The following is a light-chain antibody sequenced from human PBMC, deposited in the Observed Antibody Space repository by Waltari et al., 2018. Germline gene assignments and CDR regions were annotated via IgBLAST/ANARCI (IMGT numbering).Light chain of an antibody. CDR1: QSVDTW. Sequence: DIQMTQSPSTLSAFVGDRVTIPCRASQSVDTWLAWYQQKPGKAPKLLISKASNLRSGVPSRFSGSGFGTEFTLTISSLQPDDVATYYCQHYVSYSVAFGGGTKVELK. V-gene: IGKV1-5*03. CDR3: QHYVSYSVA. J-gene: IGKJ4*01. CDR2: KAS.